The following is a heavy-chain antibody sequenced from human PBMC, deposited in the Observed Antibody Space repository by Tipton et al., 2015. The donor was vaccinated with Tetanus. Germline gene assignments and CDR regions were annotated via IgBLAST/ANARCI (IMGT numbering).Heavy chain of an antibody. Sequence: GLVKPSGTLSLTCAVSGGSSSNSNWWSWVRQPPGKGLEWIGEIYHSGNTNYNPSLKSRVSISVDTSMNSFSLNLSSVTAADTAVYYCARDGSGFGGSYDYWGQGTLVTVSS. J-gene: IGHJ4*02. CDR3: ARDGSGFGGSYDY. V-gene: IGHV4-4*02. CDR1: GGSSSNSNW. CDR2: IYHSGNT. D-gene: IGHD1-26*01.